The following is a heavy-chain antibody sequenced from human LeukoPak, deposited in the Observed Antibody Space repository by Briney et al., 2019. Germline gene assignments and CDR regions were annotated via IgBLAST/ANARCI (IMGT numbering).Heavy chain of an antibody. CDR3: ARDVRDAYNSVAFDI. J-gene: IGHJ3*02. D-gene: IGHD5-24*01. Sequence: GGSLRLSCAASGFTFSGYGMNWVRQAPGKGLEWLSSISTTGSYIYYADSMRGRFTISRDNAKNSLYLQMNSLRAEDTAVYYCARDVRDAYNSVAFDIWGQGTMVTVSS. V-gene: IGHV3-21*01. CDR2: ISTTGSYI. CDR1: GFTFSGYG.